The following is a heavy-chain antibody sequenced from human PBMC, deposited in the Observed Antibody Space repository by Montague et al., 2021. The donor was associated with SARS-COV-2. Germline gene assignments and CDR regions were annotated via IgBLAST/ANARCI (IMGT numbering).Heavy chain of an antibody. D-gene: IGHD6-13*01. CDR1: GGSVSSGSYY. Sequence: SETLSLTCTVSGGSVSSGSYYWSWIRQPPGKGLEWIGYIYYSGSTNYXPSLKSRVTISLDTSKNQFSLKLTSVTAADTAVYYCARVSLAAAATRSDYWGQGTLVTVSS. V-gene: IGHV4-61*01. J-gene: IGHJ4*02. CDR3: ARVSLAAAATRSDY. CDR2: IYYSGST.